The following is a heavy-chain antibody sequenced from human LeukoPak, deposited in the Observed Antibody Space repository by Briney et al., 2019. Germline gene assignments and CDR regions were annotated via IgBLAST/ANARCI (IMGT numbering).Heavy chain of an antibody. CDR2: IWYDGSNK. CDR3: ARKYSSSWYADY. V-gene: IGHV3-33*01. J-gene: IGHJ4*02. Sequence: GGSLRLSCAASGFTFSSYGMHWVRQAPGKGLEWVAVIWYDGSNKYYADSVRGRFTISRDSSKNTLYLQMNSLRAEDTAVYYCARKYSSSWYADYWGQGTLVTVSS. CDR1: GFTFSSYG. D-gene: IGHD6-13*01.